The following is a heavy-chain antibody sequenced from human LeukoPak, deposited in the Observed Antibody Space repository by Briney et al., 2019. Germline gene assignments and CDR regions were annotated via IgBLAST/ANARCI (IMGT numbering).Heavy chain of an antibody. Sequence: PSETLSLTCAVYGGSFSGYYWSWIRQPPGKGLEWIGEIYHSGSTNYNPSLKSRVTISVDKSKNQFSLKLSSVTAADTAVYYCARAKYQLLFSYYYGMDVWGQGTTVTVSS. CDR3: ARAKYQLLFSYYYGMDV. D-gene: IGHD2-2*01. V-gene: IGHV4-34*01. CDR2: IYHSGST. J-gene: IGHJ6*02. CDR1: GGSFSGYY.